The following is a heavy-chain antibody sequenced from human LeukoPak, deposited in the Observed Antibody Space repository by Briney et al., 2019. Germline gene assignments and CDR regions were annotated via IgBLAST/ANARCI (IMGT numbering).Heavy chain of an antibody. V-gene: IGHV3-49*04. CDR2: IRSKAYGGTT. CDR3: TRAPEDYGGNYFDY. J-gene: IGHJ4*02. CDR1: GFTFSSYA. Sequence: GGSLRLSCAASGFTFSSYAVSWVRQAPGKGLEWVGFIRSKAYGGTTEYAASVKGRFTISRDDSNSIAYLQMNSLKTEDTAVYYCTRAPEDYGGNYFDYWGQGTLVTVSS. D-gene: IGHD4-23*01.